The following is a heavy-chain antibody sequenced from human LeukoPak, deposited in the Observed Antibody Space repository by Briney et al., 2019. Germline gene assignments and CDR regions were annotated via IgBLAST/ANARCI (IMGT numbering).Heavy chain of an antibody. CDR1: GYTFTGYY. Sequence: ASVKVSCEASGYTFTGYYIHWVRQAPGQGLEWIGWIYPNSGGTNYAQKIQGRVTMTRDTSISTAYMELSGLRSDDTAMYYCARFRSHGDDGFDIWGQGTMVTVSS. D-gene: IGHD3-10*01. J-gene: IGHJ3*02. V-gene: IGHV1-2*02. CDR2: IYPNSGGT. CDR3: ARFRSHGDDGFDI.